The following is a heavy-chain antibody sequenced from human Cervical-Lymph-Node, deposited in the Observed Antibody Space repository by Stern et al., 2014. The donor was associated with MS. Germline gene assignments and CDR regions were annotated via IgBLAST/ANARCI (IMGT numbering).Heavy chain of an antibody. CDR1: GNTFTRYG. CDR2: VNAGNGNT. J-gene: IGHJ6*02. Sequence: QVKLVESGAEVKKPGASLNVSCKASGNTFTRYGFHWVRQAPRPRIARMGLVNAGNGNTKNSQTFPNRVTITKEIAARIPYMELNSLKSDDTAVYYCARDLGVDYDILIGYYPSRYYNGLDVWGQGSTVRVYS. CDR3: ARDLGVDYDILIGYYPSRYYNGLDV. V-gene: IGHV1-3*01. D-gene: IGHD3-9*01.